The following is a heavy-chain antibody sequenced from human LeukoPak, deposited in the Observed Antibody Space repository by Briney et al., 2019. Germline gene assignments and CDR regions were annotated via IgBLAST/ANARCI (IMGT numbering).Heavy chain of an antibody. V-gene: IGHV1-69*13. CDR1: GGTFSSYA. CDR2: MIPIFGTA. Sequence: SVKVSCKASGGTFSSYAISWVRQAPGQGLEWMGGMIPIFGTANYAQKFQGRVTITADESTSTAYMELSSLRSEDTAVYYCARPPRPYGSGSHAFDIWGQGTMVTVSS. J-gene: IGHJ3*02. CDR3: ARPPRPYGSGSHAFDI. D-gene: IGHD3-10*01.